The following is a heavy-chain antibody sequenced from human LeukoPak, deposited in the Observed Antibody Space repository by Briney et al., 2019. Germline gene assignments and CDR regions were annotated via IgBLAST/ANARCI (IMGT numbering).Heavy chain of an antibody. D-gene: IGHD3-10*01. CDR3: AKGYGGSGSDYYYYYMDV. Sequence: GGSLRLSCAASGFTFSSYWMHWVRQAPGKGLVWVSRINSDGSSTNYADSVKGRFTISRDNAKNTLHLQMNSLRAEDTAVYYCAKGYGGSGSDYYYYYMDVWGNGTAVAVSS. CDR2: INSDGSST. V-gene: IGHV3-74*01. J-gene: IGHJ6*03. CDR1: GFTFSSYW.